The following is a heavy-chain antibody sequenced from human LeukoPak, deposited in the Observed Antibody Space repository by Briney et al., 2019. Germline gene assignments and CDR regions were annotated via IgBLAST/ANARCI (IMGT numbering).Heavy chain of an antibody. D-gene: IGHD2-21*01. V-gene: IGHV1-2*02. CDR2: INPNSGGT. Sequence: ASVKVSCKASGYTVTGYFIHWVRQAPRQGLEWMGWINPNSGGTNYAQKFQGRVTMTRETSISTAYMELSRLRSDDTAVYYCARDVEKEWFDPWGQGTLVTVSS. CDR1: GYTVTGYF. CDR3: ARDVEKEWFDP. J-gene: IGHJ5*02.